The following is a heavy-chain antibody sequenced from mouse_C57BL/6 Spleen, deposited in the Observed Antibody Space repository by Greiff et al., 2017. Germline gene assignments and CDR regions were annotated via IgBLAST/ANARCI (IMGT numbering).Heavy chain of an antibody. D-gene: IGHD4-1*01. V-gene: IGHV5-6*01. J-gene: IGHJ4*01. CDR2: IRSGSSYT. Sequence: EVKVVESGGDLVKPGGSLKLSCAASGFTFSSYGMSWVRQTPDKRLEWVATIRSGSSYTYYPDSLKGRFTISRDKAKNTLYLHMSSLKSEYTAMYYCTRNWEGPMDYWGQGTLVTVSS. CDR3: TRNWEGPMDY. CDR1: GFTFSSYG.